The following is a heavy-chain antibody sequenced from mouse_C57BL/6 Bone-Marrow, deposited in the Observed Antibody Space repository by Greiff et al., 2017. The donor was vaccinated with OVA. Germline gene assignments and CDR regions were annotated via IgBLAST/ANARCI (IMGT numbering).Heavy chain of an antibody. Sequence: QVQLQQSGAELVKPGASVKLSCKASGYTFTSYWMQWVKQRPGQGLEWIGEIDPSDSYTNYNQKFKGKATLTVDTSSSTAYMQLSSLTSEDSAVYYCAREGFWFAYWGQGTLVTVSA. CDR2: IDPSDSYT. V-gene: IGHV1-50*01. CDR1: GYTFTSYW. CDR3: AREGFWFAY. J-gene: IGHJ3*01.